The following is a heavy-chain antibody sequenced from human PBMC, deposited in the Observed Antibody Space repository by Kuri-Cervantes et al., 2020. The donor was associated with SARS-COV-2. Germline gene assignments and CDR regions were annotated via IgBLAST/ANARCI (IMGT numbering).Heavy chain of an antibody. CDR1: GGSISSHY. J-gene: IGHJ6*02. CDR2: IYTSGST. V-gene: IGHV4-4*07. CDR3: ARSPRLGYCSGGGCDWGSYYGMDV. D-gene: IGHD2-15*01. Sequence: SVTLSLTCTVSGGSISSHYWSWIRQPAGKGLEWIGRIYTSGSTNYNPSLKSRVTMSVDTSKNQFSLKLSSVTAADTAVYYCARSPRLGYCSGGGCDWGSYYGMDVWGQGTTVTVSS.